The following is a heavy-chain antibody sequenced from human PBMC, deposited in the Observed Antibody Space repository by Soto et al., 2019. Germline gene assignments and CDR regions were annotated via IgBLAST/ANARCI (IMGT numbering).Heavy chain of an antibody. V-gene: IGHV1-18*01. Sequence: QVHLVQSGAEVKKPGASVKVSCKGSGYGFTTYGITWVRQAPGQGLEWMAWISAHNGNTNYAQKLQGRVTVTRDTSTRTAYMELRSLRSDDTAVYYCARGRYGDYGGQGARVTVSS. J-gene: IGHJ4*02. CDR3: ARGRYGDY. CDR2: ISAHNGNT. D-gene: IGHD1-1*01. CDR1: GYGFTTYG.